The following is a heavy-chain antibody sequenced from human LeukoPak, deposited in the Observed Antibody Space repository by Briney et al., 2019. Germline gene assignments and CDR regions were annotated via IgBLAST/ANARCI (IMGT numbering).Heavy chain of an antibody. V-gene: IGHV1-18*01. D-gene: IGHD3-3*01. CDR2: INAYNGNT. CDR1: GYTFTSYG. CDR3: ARPTRYDFWSGYSDGMDV. Sequence: GASVKVSCKASGYTFTSYGISWVRQAPGQGLEWMGWINAYNGNTNYSQKLQGRVTMTTDTSTSTAYMELRSLRSDDTAVYYCARPTRYDFWSGYSDGMDVWGQGTTVTVSS. J-gene: IGHJ6*02.